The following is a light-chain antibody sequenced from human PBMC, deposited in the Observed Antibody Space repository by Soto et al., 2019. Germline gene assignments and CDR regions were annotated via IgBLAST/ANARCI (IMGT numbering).Light chain of an antibody. J-gene: IGKJ5*01. V-gene: IGKV1D-12*01. CDR1: QGISSW. CDR2: AAS. CDR3: QQANSFPIT. Sequence: DIQMTQSPSSVSASVGDSVTITCRASQGISSWLAWFQQKPGEAPKLLIYAASSFQSGVPSRLSGSGSGTSVTLTISSLQPEDFATDYCQQANSFPITFGQGTRLESK.